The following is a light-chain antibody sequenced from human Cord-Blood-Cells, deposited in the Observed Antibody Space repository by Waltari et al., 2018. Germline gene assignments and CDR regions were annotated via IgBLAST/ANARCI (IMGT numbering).Light chain of an antibody. CDR3: CSYAGSYTLV. Sequence: SALTQPRSVSGSPGQPVTISCTGTSSDVGGYTYASWYQQHPGEAPKLLIYDVSKRPSGVPDRFSGSKSGNTASLTISGLQAEDEADYYCCSYAGSYTLVFGGGTKLTVL. CDR2: DVS. CDR1: SSDVGGYTY. V-gene: IGLV2-11*01. J-gene: IGLJ2*01.